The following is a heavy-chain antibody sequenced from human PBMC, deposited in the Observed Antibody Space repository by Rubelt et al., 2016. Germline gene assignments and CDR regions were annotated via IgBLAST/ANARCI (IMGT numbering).Heavy chain of an antibody. D-gene: IGHD1-7*01. CDR1: GFAFSIYW. V-gene: IGHV3-74*02. CDR3: VRAPGTTVRFGFNP. Sequence: EVQLLESGGGLVQPGGSLRLSCAASGFAFSIYWLHWVRQAPGKGLVWVSRINSDGSIINYADSVKGRFTISRDNAKNTRYLQRSSLRAEETAAYYCVRAPGTTVRFGFNPWGQGTLVTVSS. CDR2: INSDGSII. J-gene: IGHJ5*02.